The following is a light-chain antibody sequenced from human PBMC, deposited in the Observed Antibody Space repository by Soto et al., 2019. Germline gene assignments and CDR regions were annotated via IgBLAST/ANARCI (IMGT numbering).Light chain of an antibody. CDR3: AAWDDRLHGYV. CDR1: SSNIEGNT. J-gene: IGLJ1*01. Sequence: QSALTQPPSASGTPGQRVTISCSGSSSNIEGNTVNWYQQFPGTAPRLLIYRNNQRPSGVPDRFSGSKSGTSASLAISGLQSGDEADYYSAAWDDRLHGYVFATGTKVTVL. V-gene: IGLV1-44*01. CDR2: RNN.